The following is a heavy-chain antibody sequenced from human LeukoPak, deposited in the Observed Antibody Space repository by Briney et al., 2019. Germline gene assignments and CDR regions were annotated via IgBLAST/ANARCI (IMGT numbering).Heavy chain of an antibody. Sequence: GGSLRLSCTASGFTFGNYAMNWVRQAPGKGLEWVSYISSSSSTIYYADSVKGRFTISRDNAKNSLYLQMNSLRAEDTALYYCARVSDISVAAYFDYWGQGTLVTVSS. CDR3: ARVSDISVAAYFDY. V-gene: IGHV3-48*01. D-gene: IGHD6-19*01. J-gene: IGHJ4*02. CDR2: ISSSSSTI. CDR1: GFTFGNYA.